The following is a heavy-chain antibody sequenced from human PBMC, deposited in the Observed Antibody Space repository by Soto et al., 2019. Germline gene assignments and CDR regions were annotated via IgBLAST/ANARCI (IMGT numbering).Heavy chain of an antibody. J-gene: IGHJ4*02. CDR2: IYYSGST. Sequence: PSETLSLTCTVSGGSISSGGYYWSWIRQHPGKGLEWIGYIYYSGSTYYNPSLKSRVTISVDTSKNQFSLKLSSVTAADTAVYYCARGPSITIFGVVILSHYFDYWGQGTLVTVSS. CDR1: GGSISSGGYY. V-gene: IGHV4-31*03. CDR3: ARGPSITIFGVVILSHYFDY. D-gene: IGHD3-3*01.